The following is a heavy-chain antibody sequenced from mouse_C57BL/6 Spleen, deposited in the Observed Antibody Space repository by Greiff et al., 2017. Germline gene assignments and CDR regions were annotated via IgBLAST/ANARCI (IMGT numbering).Heavy chain of an antibody. Sequence: QVQLQQPGAELVRPGSSVKLSCKASGYTFTSYWMHWVKQRPIQGLEWIGNIDPSDSETHYNQKFKDKATLTVDQSSSTAYMQLSSLTSEDSAVYYCARSAGGSPPFYYWGQGTTLTVSS. CDR3: ARSAGGSPPFYY. CDR2: IDPSDSET. D-gene: IGHD1-1*01. J-gene: IGHJ2*01. CDR1: GYTFTSYW. V-gene: IGHV1-52*01.